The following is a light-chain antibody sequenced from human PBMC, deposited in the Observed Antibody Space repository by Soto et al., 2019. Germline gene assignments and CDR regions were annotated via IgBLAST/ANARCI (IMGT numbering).Light chain of an antibody. J-gene: IGLJ1*01. CDR2: QNT. V-gene: IGLV3-1*01. CDR3: QAWDSSIPYV. CDR1: DLGNKY. Sequence: SYELTQPPSVFVSPGQTASITCSGDDLGNKYACWYQQKPGQSPVLLIYQNTWRPSGIPERFSGSNSGNTATLTIRGTQAMEEADYYCQAWDSSIPYVFGSGTKVTVL.